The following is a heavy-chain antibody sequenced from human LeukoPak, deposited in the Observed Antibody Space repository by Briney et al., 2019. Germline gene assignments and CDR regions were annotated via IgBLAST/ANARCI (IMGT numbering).Heavy chain of an antibody. D-gene: IGHD5-12*01. CDR1: GGSISSYY. J-gene: IGHJ4*02. CDR3: ARVRQRGGYDAQFDY. Sequence: PSETLSLTCTVSGGSISSYYWGWIRQPPGKGLEWIGYIYYSGSTNYNPSLKSRVTISVDTSKNQFSLKLSSVTAADTAVYYCARVRQRGGYDAQFDYWGQGTLVTVSS. CDR2: IYYSGST. V-gene: IGHV4-59*01.